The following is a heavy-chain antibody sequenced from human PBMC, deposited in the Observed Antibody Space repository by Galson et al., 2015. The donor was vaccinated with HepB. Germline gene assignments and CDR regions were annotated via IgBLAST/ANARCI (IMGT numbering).Heavy chain of an antibody. Sequence: VSCKASGYIFTSSGISWVQQAPGKGLEWMGWIYGFDGNTNYAQRLQGRVTMTTDTSTTTAYMELRRLTSDDTAVYYCARGGWYANAFDIWGQGTMVTVSS. CDR1: GYIFTSSG. V-gene: IGHV1-18*01. D-gene: IGHD6-19*01. J-gene: IGHJ3*02. CDR2: IYGFDGNT. CDR3: ARGGWYANAFDI.